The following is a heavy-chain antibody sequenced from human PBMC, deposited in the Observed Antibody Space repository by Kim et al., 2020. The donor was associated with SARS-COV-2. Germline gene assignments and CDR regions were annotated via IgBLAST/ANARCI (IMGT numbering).Heavy chain of an antibody. D-gene: IGHD5-12*01. Sequence: YAQKFQGRVTITADKSTSTAYMELSSLRSEDTAVYYCARKSTRGKGAFDIWGQGTMVTVSS. V-gene: IGHV1-69*02. CDR3: ARKSTRGKGAFDI. J-gene: IGHJ3*02.